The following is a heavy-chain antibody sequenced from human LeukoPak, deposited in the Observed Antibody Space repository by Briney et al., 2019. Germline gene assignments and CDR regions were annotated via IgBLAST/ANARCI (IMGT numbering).Heavy chain of an antibody. D-gene: IGHD5-18*01. V-gene: IGHV1-2*02. J-gene: IGHJ4*02. CDR1: RYTFTGYY. CDR3: ARGTGEGYTYGRYYFDY. CDR2: INPNSGVT. Sequence: ASVKVSCKASRYTFTGYYMHWVRQAPGQGLEWMGWINPNSGVTDYAQNFQGRVTMTRDASISTAYVELSRLRSDDTAVYYCARGTGEGYTYGRYYFDYWGQGTLVTVSS.